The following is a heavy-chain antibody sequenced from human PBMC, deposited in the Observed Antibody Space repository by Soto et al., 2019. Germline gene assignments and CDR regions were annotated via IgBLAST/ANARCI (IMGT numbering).Heavy chain of an antibody. D-gene: IGHD2-8*01. CDR2: IYHSGST. CDR3: ARADSVTPHSCTNGLCSPGLGFDP. V-gene: IGHV4-4*02. J-gene: IGHJ5*02. Sequence: SETLSLTCAVSGGSISSSNWWSWVRQPPGKGLEWIGEIYHSGSTNYNPSLKSRVTISVDKSKNQFSLKLSSVTAADTAVYYCARADSVTPHSCTNGLCSPGLGFDPWGQGTLVTVSS. CDR1: GGSISSSNW.